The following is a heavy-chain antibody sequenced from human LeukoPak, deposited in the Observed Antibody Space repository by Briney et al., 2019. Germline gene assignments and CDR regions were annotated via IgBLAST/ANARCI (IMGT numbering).Heavy chain of an antibody. CDR1: GGTFSSYA. CDR2: IIPIFATA. CDR3: AIYYYDSSGSRMISFDY. D-gene: IGHD3-22*01. J-gene: IGHJ4*02. V-gene: IGHV1-69*01. Sequence: ASVKVSCKASGGTFSSYAISWVRQAPGQGREWMGGIIPIFATANYAQKFQGRITITADESTSTAYMELSSLRSGDTAVYYCAIYYYDSSGSRMISFDYRGQGTLVTVSS.